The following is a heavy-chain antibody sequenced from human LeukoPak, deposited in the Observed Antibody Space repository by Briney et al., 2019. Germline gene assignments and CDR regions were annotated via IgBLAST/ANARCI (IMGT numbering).Heavy chain of an antibody. J-gene: IGHJ3*02. D-gene: IGHD3-22*01. V-gene: IGHV4-39*01. CDR3: ARHDSSGPYNAFDI. Sequence: PSETLSPTCTVAGGSTSSISYYWGWIRQPPGKGLEWIRSAYYGGNIYYNSCLKRRVTISVATSKNKFSLKLRSVTTTATAVYHCARHDSSGPYNAFDIWGQGTMVTVPS. CDR1: GGSTSSISYY. CDR2: AYYGGNI.